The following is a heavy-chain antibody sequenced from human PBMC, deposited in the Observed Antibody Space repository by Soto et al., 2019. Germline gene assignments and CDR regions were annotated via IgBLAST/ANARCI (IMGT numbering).Heavy chain of an antibody. D-gene: IGHD3-22*01. CDR1: GLTFSSYA. J-gene: IGHJ3*02. V-gene: IGHV3-30-3*01. CDR2: ISYDGSNK. CDR3: ARPYYDSKPPNAFDI. Sequence: PCGSMRIACAASGLTFSSYAMHWVRQAPGKGLEWVAVISYDGSNKYYADSVKGRFTISRDNSKNTLYLQMNSLRAEDTAVYYCARPYYDSKPPNAFDIWGQATMVTVPS.